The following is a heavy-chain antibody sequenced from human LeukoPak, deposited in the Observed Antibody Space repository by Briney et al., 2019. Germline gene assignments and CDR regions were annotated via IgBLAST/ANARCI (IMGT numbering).Heavy chain of an antibody. V-gene: IGHV1-46*01. CDR3: ARNLAPMTLDY. D-gene: IGHD3-22*01. CDR1: GYTFTSYY. CDR2: IYPSGGST. J-gene: IGHJ4*02. Sequence: GASVKVSCKASGYTFTSYYMHWVRQAPGQGLEWMGIIYPSGGSTSYAQKFQGRVTMTRDTSTSTVYMELSSLRSEDTAVYYCARNLAPMTLDYWGQGTLVTVSS.